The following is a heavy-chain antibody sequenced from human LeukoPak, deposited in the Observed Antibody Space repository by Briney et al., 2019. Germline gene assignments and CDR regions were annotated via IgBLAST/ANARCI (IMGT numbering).Heavy chain of an antibody. CDR2: INSDGSST. D-gene: IGHD1-26*01. J-gene: IGHJ4*02. CDR1: GFTFSNYW. CDR3: ARGGRIVGATQGDY. V-gene: IGHV3-74*01. Sequence: GGSLRLSCAASGFTFSNYWMHWVRQAPGKGLVWVSCINSDGSSTSYADSVKGRFTISRDNAKNTLYLQMNSLRAEDTAVYYCARGGRIVGATQGDYWGQGTLVTVSS.